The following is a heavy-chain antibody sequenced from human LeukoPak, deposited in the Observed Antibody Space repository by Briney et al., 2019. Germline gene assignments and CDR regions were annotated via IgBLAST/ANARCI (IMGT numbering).Heavy chain of an antibody. D-gene: IGHD3-22*01. J-gene: IGHJ4*02. V-gene: IGHV3-23*01. CDR2: LNGSGGTT. CDR3: AKGFSLGDTYYDGLLDY. Sequence: PGGSLRLSCAASGFTFSSNAMSWVRQAPGKGLQWVSGLNGSGGTTYYADSVRGRFTISKDNPKNTVYLQMNSLRAEDTAVYYCAKGFSLGDTYYDGLLDYWGQGTLVTVSS. CDR1: GFTFSSNA.